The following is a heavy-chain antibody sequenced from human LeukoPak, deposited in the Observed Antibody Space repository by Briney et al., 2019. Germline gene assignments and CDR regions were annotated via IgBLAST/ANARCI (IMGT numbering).Heavy chain of an antibody. J-gene: IGHJ3*01. CDR3: AGRGSSSGTFDV. V-gene: IGHV4-61*02. CDR1: GGSISNLDYY. CDR2: IYTSGGT. D-gene: IGHD2-2*01. Sequence: SQTLSLTCTVSGGSISNLDYYWTWIRQPAGKRLEWIGRIYTSGGTNYNPSLKSRVTMSVDKSKNQISLNLASLTAADAALYYCAGRGSSSGTFDVWGPGTFVTVSS.